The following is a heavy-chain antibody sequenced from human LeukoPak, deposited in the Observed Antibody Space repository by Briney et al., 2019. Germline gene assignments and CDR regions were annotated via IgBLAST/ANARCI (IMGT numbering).Heavy chain of an antibody. Sequence: SETLSLTCTVSGGSISSYYWSWIRQPAGKGLEWIGYIYYSGSTNYNPSLKSRVTISVDTSKNQFSLKLSSVTAADTAVYYCARSGSYYDILTGYSQGFYFDYWGQGTLVTVSS. CDR1: GGSISSYY. CDR3: ARSGSYYDILTGYSQGFYFDY. D-gene: IGHD3-9*01. J-gene: IGHJ4*02. V-gene: IGHV4-59*01. CDR2: IYYSGST.